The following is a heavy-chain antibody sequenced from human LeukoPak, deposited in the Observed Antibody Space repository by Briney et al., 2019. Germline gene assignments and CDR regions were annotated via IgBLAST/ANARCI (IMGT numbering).Heavy chain of an antibody. D-gene: IGHD6-13*01. CDR3: ARRKQGTRTIAAAGPLDY. CDR1: AFTFSGHA. J-gene: IGHJ4*02. Sequence: GGSLRLSCAASAFTFSGHAMSWVRQAPGKGLEWVSAISTSGGNTYDADPVKGRSTISRDNSKNTLYLQMNSLRAEDTAVYYCARRKQGTRTIAAAGPLDYWGQGTLVTVSS. V-gene: IGHV3-23*01. CDR2: ISTSGGNT.